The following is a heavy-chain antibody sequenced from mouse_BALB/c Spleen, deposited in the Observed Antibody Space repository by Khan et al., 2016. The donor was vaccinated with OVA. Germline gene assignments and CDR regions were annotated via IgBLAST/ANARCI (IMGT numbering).Heavy chain of an antibody. V-gene: IGHV1S56*01. Sequence: VQLQESGPELVKPGASVRISCKASGYTFTDYYIHWVKQRPGQGLEWIGWIYPGNVNTHYNEKFKGKATLTADKSSNTAYMQLSSLASDDSAVYCCARWAYYYGSSYGWFAYWGQGTLVTVST. J-gene: IGHJ3*01. D-gene: IGHD1-1*01. CDR2: IYPGNVNT. CDR3: ARWAYYYGSSYGWFAY. CDR1: GYTFTDYY.